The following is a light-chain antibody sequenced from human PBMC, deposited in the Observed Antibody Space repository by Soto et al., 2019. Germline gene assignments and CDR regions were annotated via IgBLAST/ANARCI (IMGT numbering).Light chain of an antibody. Sequence: LTKSASTLTLSPSDISTPSCRARPHVNDRHLTWYQPPPGQAPRLLIYGASTRATGIPDRFSGSGSGTDFSLTISRLQTEDFAVYYCQQCHLSPNTFGEGTQLEIK. CDR1: PHVNDRH. V-gene: IGKV3-20*01. CDR2: GAS. J-gene: IGKJ5*01. CDR3: QQCHLSPNT.